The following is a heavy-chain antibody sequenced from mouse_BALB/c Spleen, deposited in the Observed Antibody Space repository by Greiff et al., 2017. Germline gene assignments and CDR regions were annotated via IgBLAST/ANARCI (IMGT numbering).Heavy chain of an antibody. CDR2: IYPSDSYT. CDR1: GYTFTSYW. Sequence: QVQLQQPGAELVRPGASVKLSCKASGYTFTSYWINWVKQRPGQGLEWIGNIYPSDSYTNYNQKFKDKATLTVDKSSSTAYMQLSSPTSEDSAVYYGTGEDYWGEGTTLTVSS. CDR3: TGEDY. J-gene: IGHJ2*01. V-gene: IGHV1-69*02.